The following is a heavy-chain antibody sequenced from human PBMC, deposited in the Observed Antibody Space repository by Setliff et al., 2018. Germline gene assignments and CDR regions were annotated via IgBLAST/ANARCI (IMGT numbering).Heavy chain of an antibody. J-gene: IGHJ6*02. CDR2: ITAGNGDT. CDR3: AAPVGGAPFYYGLDV. V-gene: IGHV1-3*01. Sequence: ASVKVSCKASGYTSTTNALHWVRQAPGQSLEWMGWITAGNGDTKYSQKFQDRITITRDTSASTFYMELSSLRSEDTALYSCAAPVGGAPFYYGLDVWGQGTTVTVSS. D-gene: IGHD2-15*01. CDR1: GYTSTTNA.